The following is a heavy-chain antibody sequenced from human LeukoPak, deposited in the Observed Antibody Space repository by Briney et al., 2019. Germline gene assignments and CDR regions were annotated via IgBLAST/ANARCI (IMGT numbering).Heavy chain of an antibody. J-gene: IGHJ4*02. CDR2: INPNSGGT. CDR1: GYTFTGYY. D-gene: IGHD3-10*01. CDR3: ARGSLSDVYGSGSYANY. Sequence: ASVKVSCKASGYTFTGYYMHWVRQAPGQGLGWMGWINPNSGGTNYAQKFQGRVTMTRDTSISTAYMELSRLTSDDTAVYYCARGSLSDVYGSGSYANYWGQGTLVTVSS. V-gene: IGHV1-2*02.